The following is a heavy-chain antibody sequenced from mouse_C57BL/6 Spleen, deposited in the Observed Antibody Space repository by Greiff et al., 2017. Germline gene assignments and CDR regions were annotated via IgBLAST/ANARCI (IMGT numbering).Heavy chain of an antibody. V-gene: IGHV1-55*01. Sequence: QVQLQQSGAELVKPGASVKMSCKASGYTFTSYWITWVKQRPGQGLEWIGDIYPGSGSTNYNEKFKSKATLTVDTSSSTAYMQLSSLTSEDSAVYYCARFHYYGSSFYYFDYWGQGTTLTVSS. CDR1: GYTFTSYW. CDR2: IYPGSGST. D-gene: IGHD1-1*01. J-gene: IGHJ2*01. CDR3: ARFHYYGSSFYYFDY.